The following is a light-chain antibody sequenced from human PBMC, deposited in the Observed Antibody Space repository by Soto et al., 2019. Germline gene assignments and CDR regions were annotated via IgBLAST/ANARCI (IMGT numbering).Light chain of an antibody. Sequence: ELVMTQSPATLSVSPGERATISCRASQSVSSNLAWYQQKPGQAPRLLIYGASTRATGVPSRFSGSGFGTDFTLTISSLQPEDFATYYCLQDHNYPWTFGQGTKVDI. CDR2: GAS. CDR3: LQDHNYPWT. CDR1: QSVSSN. J-gene: IGKJ1*01. V-gene: IGKV3-15*01.